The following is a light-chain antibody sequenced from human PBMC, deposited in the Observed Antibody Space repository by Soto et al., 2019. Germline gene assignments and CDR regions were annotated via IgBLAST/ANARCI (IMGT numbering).Light chain of an antibody. CDR1: QSVNSN. V-gene: IGKV3-15*01. J-gene: IGKJ5*01. CDR3: QQYNNWPIT. CDR2: GAT. Sequence: EIVMTQSPVTLSVSPGERATLSCRASQSVNSNLAWYQQKPGQAPRLLVYGATTRATGIPARFSGSGSGTEFTLTISSLQSEDCAVYYCQQYNNWPITFGQGTRLEIK.